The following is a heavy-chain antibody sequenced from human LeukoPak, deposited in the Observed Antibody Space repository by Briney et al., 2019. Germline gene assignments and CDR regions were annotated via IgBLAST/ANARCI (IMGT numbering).Heavy chain of an antibody. Sequence: ASVKVSCKASGYTFTSYGISWVRQAPGRGLEWMGWISAYNGNTNYAQKLQGRVTMTTDTSTSTAYMELRSLRSDDTAVYYCARDWPIVVVPAAIYGMDVWGQGTTVTVSS. D-gene: IGHD2-2*01. V-gene: IGHV1-18*01. CDR2: ISAYNGNT. J-gene: IGHJ6*02. CDR1: GYTFTSYG. CDR3: ARDWPIVVVPAAIYGMDV.